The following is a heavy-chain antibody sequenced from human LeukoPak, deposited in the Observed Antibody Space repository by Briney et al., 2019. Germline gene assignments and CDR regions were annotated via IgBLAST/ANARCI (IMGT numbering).Heavy chain of an antibody. D-gene: IGHD6-19*01. CDR1: GGSISTTSYF. CDR2: IYYSGTT. CDR3: ARVYSSTHNWFDT. J-gene: IGHJ5*02. V-gene: IGHV4-39*07. Sequence: SETLSLTCTVSGGSISTTSYFWAWIRQPPWEGLEWIGSIYYSGTTYFNSSLKSRLTISVERSKNHFSLKLSSLTVADTALYYCARVYSSTHNWFDTWGQGIQVTVSS.